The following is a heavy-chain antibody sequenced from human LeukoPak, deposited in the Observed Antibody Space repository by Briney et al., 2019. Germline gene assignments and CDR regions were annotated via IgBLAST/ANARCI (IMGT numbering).Heavy chain of an antibody. D-gene: IGHD6-13*01. V-gene: IGHV3-7*01. Sequence: GGSLRLSCTASGFTFSSYWMNWVRQAPGKGLEWVANIKQDGSEKYYVDSVKGRFTISRDNAKNSLYLQMNSLRAEDTAVYYCGRGGMGSSWYGYWGQGTLVTVSS. CDR3: GRGGMGSSWYGY. CDR1: GFTFSSYW. CDR2: IKQDGSEK. J-gene: IGHJ4*02.